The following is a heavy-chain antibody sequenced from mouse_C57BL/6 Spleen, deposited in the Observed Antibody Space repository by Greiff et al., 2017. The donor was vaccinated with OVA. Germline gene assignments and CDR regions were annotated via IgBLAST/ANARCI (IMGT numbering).Heavy chain of an antibody. Sequence: VKLQQPGAELVMPGASVKLSCKASGYTFTSYWMHWVKQRPGQGLEWIGEIDPSDSYTNYNQKFKGKSTLTVDKSSSTAYMQLSSLTSEDSAVYYCARLRRDYAMDYWGQGTSVTVSS. CDR1: GYTFTSYW. J-gene: IGHJ4*01. D-gene: IGHD2-12*01. CDR2: IDPSDSYT. V-gene: IGHV1-69*01. CDR3: ARLRRDYAMDY.